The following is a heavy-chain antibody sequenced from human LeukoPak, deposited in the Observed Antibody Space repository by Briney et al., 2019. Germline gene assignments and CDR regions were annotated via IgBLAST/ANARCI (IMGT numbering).Heavy chain of an antibody. CDR3: ARDSGAFDI. Sequence: SETLSLTCTVSGGSISSGSYYWSWIRQPPGKGLEWIGSIYYSGSTYYNPSLKSRVTISVDTSKNQFSLKLSSVTAADTAVYYCARDSGAFDIWGQGTLVTVSS. J-gene: IGHJ3*02. D-gene: IGHD3-10*01. CDR2: IYYSGST. V-gene: IGHV4-39*07. CDR1: GGSISSGSYY.